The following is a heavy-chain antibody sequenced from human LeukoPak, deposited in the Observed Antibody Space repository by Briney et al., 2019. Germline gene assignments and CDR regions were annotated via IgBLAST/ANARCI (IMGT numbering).Heavy chain of an antibody. Sequence: PGGSLRLSCAASGFTFSNYWMGWVRQAPGKGLEWVANIKQDGSEKYYVDSVKGRFTISRDNAKNSLYLQMNSLRAEDTAVYYCARSYLTLQEGYFDYWGQGTLVTVSS. D-gene: IGHD3-16*02. CDR2: IKQDGSEK. CDR1: GFTFSNYW. CDR3: ARSYLTLQEGYFDY. V-gene: IGHV3-7*01. J-gene: IGHJ4*02.